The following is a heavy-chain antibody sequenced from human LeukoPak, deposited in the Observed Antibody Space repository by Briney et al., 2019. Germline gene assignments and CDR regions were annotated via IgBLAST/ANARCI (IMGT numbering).Heavy chain of an antibody. D-gene: IGHD3-10*01. CDR2: INHSGST. CDR1: GGSFSGYY. Sequence: PSETLSLTCAVYGGSFSGYYWSWIRQPPGKGLEWIGEINHSGSTNYNPSLKSRVTISVDTPKNQFSLKLSSVTAADTAVYYCARGPKTYYYGSGSYPYWGQGTLVTVSS. J-gene: IGHJ4*02. CDR3: ARGPKTYYYGSGSYPY. V-gene: IGHV4-34*01.